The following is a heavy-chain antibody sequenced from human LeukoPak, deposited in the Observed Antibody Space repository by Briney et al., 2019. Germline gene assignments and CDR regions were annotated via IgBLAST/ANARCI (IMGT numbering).Heavy chain of an antibody. CDR3: ARGKAAAGSPLDY. CDR1: GFTFSSYS. D-gene: IGHD6-13*01. J-gene: IGHJ4*02. V-gene: IGHV3-21*01. Sequence: GGSLRLSCAASGFTFSSYSMNWVRQAPGKGLEWVSSISSSSSYIYYADSVKGRFTISRDNAKNSLYLQTNSLRAEDTAVYYCARGKAAAGSPLDYWDQGTLVTVSS. CDR2: ISSSSSYI.